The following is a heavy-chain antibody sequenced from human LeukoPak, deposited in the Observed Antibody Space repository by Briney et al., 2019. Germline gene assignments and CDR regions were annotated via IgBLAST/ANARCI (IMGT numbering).Heavy chain of an antibody. V-gene: IGHV4-38-2*02. CDR1: GYSISSGYY. D-gene: IGHD3-16*01. CDR2: IYHSGST. CDR3: AREDGGTPFDY. J-gene: IGHJ4*02. Sequence: SETLSLTCAVSGYSISSGYYWGWIRQPPGKGLEWIGSIYHSGSTYYNPSLKSRVTISVDTSENQFSLKLSSVTAADTAVYYCAREDGGTPFDYWGQGTLVTVSS.